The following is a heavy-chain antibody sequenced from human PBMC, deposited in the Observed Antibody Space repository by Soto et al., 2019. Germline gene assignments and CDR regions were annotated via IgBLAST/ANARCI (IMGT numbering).Heavy chain of an antibody. J-gene: IGHJ6*02. CDR1: GFTFSSYG. CDR3: ARERAAGKDYYYYGMDV. CDR2: IWYDGSNK. Sequence: GGSLRLSCAASGFTFSSYGMHWVRQAPGKGLEWVAVIWYDGSNKYYADSVKGRFTISRDNSKNTLYLQMNSLRAEDTAVYYCARERAAGKDYYYYGMDVWGQGTTVTGSS. V-gene: IGHV3-33*01. D-gene: IGHD6-13*01.